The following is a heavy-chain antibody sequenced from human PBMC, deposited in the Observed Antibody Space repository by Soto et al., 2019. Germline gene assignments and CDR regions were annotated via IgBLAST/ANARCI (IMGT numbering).Heavy chain of an antibody. CDR1: GYTFSDSY. CDR2: ITFSGNTV. J-gene: IGHJ6*02. CDR3: ARVSWREKYGMDV. Sequence: GGSLRLSCAASGYTFSDSYMSWIRQAPGKGLEWISYITFSGNTVYYADSLKGRFTISRDNAKNSLYLQMNRLRAEDTAVYYCARVSWREKYGMDVWGQGTTVTVSS. V-gene: IGHV3-11*01.